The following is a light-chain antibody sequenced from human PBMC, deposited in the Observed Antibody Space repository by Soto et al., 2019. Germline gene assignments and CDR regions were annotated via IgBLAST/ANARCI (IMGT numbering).Light chain of an antibody. V-gene: IGKV1-5*03. CDR3: QQYNDWLPST. CDR1: QSISTY. CDR2: KAS. J-gene: IGKJ4*01. Sequence: DIQLTQSPSTLSASIGERATITCRASQSISTYLAWYQQKPGQAPKLLIYKASTLEAGVPSRFSGSRSGTEFNLTVSSLQSDDFAAYYCQQYNDWLPSTFGGGTKVEIK.